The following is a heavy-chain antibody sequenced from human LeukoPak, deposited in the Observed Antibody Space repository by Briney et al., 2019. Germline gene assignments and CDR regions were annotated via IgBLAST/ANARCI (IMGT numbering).Heavy chain of an antibody. CDR3: AKTGAPMGGY. V-gene: IGHV4-59*01. CDR2: ISLSGST. Sequence: SETLSLTCTVSGASMSTYYWSWIRQPPGKGLQWIAYISLSGSTNYNPSLKSRVTISLDTSKNQFSLRLTSVTAADTAVYYCAKTGAPMGGYWGQGTLVTVSS. J-gene: IGHJ4*02. D-gene: IGHD3-16*01. CDR1: GASMSTYY.